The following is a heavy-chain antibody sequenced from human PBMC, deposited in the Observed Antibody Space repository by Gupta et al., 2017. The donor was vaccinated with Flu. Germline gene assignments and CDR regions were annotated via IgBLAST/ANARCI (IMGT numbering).Heavy chain of an antibody. CDR3: ARRDNCGGDCYAFDI. CDR1: GFTFSSYS. V-gene: IGHV3-21*01. CDR2: ISSSSSYI. J-gene: IGHJ3*02. D-gene: IGHD2-21*02. Sequence: EVQLVESGGGLVKPGGSLRLSCAASGFTFSSYSMNWVRQASGKGLEWVSSISSSSSYIYYADSVKGRFTISRDNAKNSLYLQMNSLRAEDTAVYYCARRDNCGGDCYAFDIWGQGTMVTVSS.